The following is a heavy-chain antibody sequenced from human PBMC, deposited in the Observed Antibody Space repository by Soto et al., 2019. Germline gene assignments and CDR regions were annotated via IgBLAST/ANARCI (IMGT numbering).Heavy chain of an antibody. CDR3: ARVAAYCGGDCYSDAFDI. J-gene: IGHJ3*02. CDR1: GGSISSGDYY. D-gene: IGHD2-21*02. V-gene: IGHV4-30-4*01. CDR2: IYYSGST. Sequence: QVQLQESGPGLVKPSQTLSLTCTVSGGSISSGDYYWSWIRQPPGKGLEWIGYIYYSGSTYYNPSLKSRVTISVDTFKYQFSLKLSSMTAADTAVYYCARVAAYCGGDCYSDAFDISGQGTMVTASS.